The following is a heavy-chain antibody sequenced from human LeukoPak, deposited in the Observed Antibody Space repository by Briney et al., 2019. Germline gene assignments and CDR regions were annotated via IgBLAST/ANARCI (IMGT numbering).Heavy chain of an antibody. CDR1: GGSFSGYY. J-gene: IGHJ4*02. CDR3: ARLLLWFGESSATFDY. CDR2: INHSGST. V-gene: IGHV4-34*01. D-gene: IGHD3-10*01. Sequence: PSETLSLTCAVYGGSFSGYYWSWIRQPPGKGLEWIGEINHSGSTNYNPSLESRVTISVDTSKNQFSLKLSSVTAADTAVYYCARLLLWFGESSATFDYWGQGTLVAVSS.